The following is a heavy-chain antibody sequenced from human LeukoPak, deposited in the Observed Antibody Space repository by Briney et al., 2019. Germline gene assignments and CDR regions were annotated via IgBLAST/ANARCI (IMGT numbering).Heavy chain of an antibody. CDR3: ARVEVSRYMVRGVSFDY. J-gene: IGHJ4*02. D-gene: IGHD3-10*01. V-gene: IGHV4-39*07. CDR2: IYSSGST. CDR1: GDSITSSNYY. Sequence: SETLSLTCTVSGDSITSSNYYWGWFRQSPGKGPEWIGSIYSSGSTYYSPSLKSRVTISVDTSKNQFSLKLSSVTAADTAVYYCARVEVSRYMVRGVSFDYWGQGTLVTVSS.